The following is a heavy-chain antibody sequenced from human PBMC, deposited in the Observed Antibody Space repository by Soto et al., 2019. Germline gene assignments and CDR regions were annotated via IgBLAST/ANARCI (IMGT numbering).Heavy chain of an antibody. J-gene: IGHJ6*02. CDR3: TRVGVAALGGMDV. V-gene: IGHV3-49*03. D-gene: IGHD6-6*01. CDR1: GFTFGDYA. CDR2: IRSKAYGGTT. Sequence: GGSLSLSCTAAGFTFGDYAMSRFRQAPGKGLEWVGFIRSKAYGGTTEYAASVKGRFTISRDDSKSIAYLQMNSLKTEDTAVYYCTRVGVAALGGMDVWGQGTTVTVSS.